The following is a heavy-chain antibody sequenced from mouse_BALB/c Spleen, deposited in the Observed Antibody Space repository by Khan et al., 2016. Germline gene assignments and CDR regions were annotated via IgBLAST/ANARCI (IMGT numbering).Heavy chain of an antibody. Sequence: EVKLEGSGGGLVQPGGSMKLSCAASGFTFSDAWMDWVRQSPEKGLEWVAEIRNKANHHATYYAESVKGRFSISRDDSKGTVYLQLTNLRPEDTSIYFCTRRPDSPFDYWGPGTLVTVSA. CDR1: GFTFSDAW. V-gene: IGHV6-6*01. CDR2: IRNKANHHAT. J-gene: IGHJ3*01. CDR3: TRRPDSPFDY. D-gene: IGHD2-13*01.